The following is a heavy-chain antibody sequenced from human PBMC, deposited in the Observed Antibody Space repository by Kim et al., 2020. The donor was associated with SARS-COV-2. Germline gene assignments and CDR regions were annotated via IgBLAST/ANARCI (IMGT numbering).Heavy chain of an antibody. CDR3: ARQYFDILTGSYYFDY. D-gene: IGHD3-9*01. V-gene: IGHV1-46*01. Sequence: QEFRGRVTMTRETSTTTVYMELNSLKSEDTAIFYCARQYFDILTGSYYFDYWGQGTLVTVSS. J-gene: IGHJ4*02.